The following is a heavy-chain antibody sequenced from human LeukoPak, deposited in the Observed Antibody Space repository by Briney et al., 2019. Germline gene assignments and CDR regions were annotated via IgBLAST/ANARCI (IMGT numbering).Heavy chain of an antibody. Sequence: ASVKVSCKASGYTFTGYYMHWVRQAPGQGLGWMGRINSNSGGTNYAQKFQGRVTMTRDTSISTAYMEMTSLRFDDTAVYYCARARQYSSSSLDYWGQGTQVTVSS. CDR3: ARARQYSSSSLDY. D-gene: IGHD6-6*01. J-gene: IGHJ4*02. CDR1: GYTFTGYY. V-gene: IGHV1-2*06. CDR2: INSNSGGT.